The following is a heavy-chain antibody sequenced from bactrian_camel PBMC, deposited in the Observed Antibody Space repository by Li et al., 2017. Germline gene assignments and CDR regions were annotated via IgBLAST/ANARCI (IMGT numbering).Heavy chain of an antibody. Sequence: VQLVESGGGSVQSGGSLRLSCAASGYTSGVNCLGWFRQAPGKEREAVVAIYTGGGFTYTADSVKGRFTISQDKAKNTMYLQMNSLRPEDTAMYYCAADDLCRMESGTVTTTASSDYRYWGQGTQVTVS. V-gene: IGHV3S54*01. CDR1: GYTSGVNC. CDR3: AADDLCRMESGTVTTTASSDYRY. D-gene: IGHD6*01. J-gene: IGHJ6*01. CDR2: IYTGGGFT.